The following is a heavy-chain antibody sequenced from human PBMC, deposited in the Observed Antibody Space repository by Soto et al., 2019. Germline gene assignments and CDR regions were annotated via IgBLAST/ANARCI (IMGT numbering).Heavy chain of an antibody. CDR1: GDSVSSNSAA. CDR2: TYYRSKWYN. D-gene: IGHD3-22*01. Sequence: SQTLSLTCAISGDSVSSNSAAWNWIRQSPSRGLEWLGRTYYRSKWYNDYAVSVKSRITINPDTSKNQFSLQLNSVTPEDTAVYYCARVQYGYYDSSGYYYYGMDVWGQVTTVTVSS. J-gene: IGHJ6*02. CDR3: ARVQYGYYDSSGYYYYGMDV. V-gene: IGHV6-1*01.